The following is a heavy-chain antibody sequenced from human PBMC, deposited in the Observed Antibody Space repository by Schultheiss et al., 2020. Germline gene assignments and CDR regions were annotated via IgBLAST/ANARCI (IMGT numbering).Heavy chain of an antibody. V-gene: IGHV4-61*01. CDR2: IYYSGST. D-gene: IGHD3-3*01. J-gene: IGHJ5*02. Sequence: SETLSLTCTVSGGSVSSGSYYWSWIRQPPGKGLEWIGYIYYSGSTNYNPSLKSRVTISVDTSKNQFSLKLSSVTAADTAVYYCARLGAGYDCWSGYYLQLRDWFDPWGQGTLVTVSS. CDR3: ARLGAGYDCWSGYYLQLRDWFDP. CDR1: GGSVSSGSYY.